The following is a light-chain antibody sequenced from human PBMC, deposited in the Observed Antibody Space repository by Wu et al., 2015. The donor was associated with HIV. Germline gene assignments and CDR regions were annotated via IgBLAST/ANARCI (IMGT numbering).Light chain of an antibody. V-gene: IGKV1-9*01. CDR2: AAS. Sequence: DIQLTQSPSFLSASVGDRVTITCRASQGISSYLAWYQQKPGKAPKLLIYAASTLQSGVPSRFSGSGSGTDFTLTISWLEPEDFAVYYCQQYATSPHTFGQGTKLEIK. CDR1: QGISSY. J-gene: IGKJ2*01. CDR3: QQYATSPHT.